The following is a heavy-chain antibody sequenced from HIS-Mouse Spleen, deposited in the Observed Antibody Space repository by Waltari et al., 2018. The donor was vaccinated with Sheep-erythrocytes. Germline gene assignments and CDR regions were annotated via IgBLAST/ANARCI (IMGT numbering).Heavy chain of an antibody. Sequence: QITLKESGPTLVKPTQTLTLTCTFSGFSLSTSGVGVGWIRQPPGKALEWLALIYWNDDKRYSPSLKSRLTINKDTSKNQVVLTMTNMDPVDTATYYCAHRQSAAAGTFNWFDPWGQGTLVTVSS. CDR3: AHRQSAAAGTFNWFDP. J-gene: IGHJ5*02. V-gene: IGHV2-5*01. CDR2: IYWNDDK. D-gene: IGHD6-13*01. CDR1: GFSLSTSGVG.